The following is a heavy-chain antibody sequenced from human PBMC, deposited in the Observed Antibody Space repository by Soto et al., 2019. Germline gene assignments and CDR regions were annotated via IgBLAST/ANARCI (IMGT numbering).Heavy chain of an antibody. CDR3: ARVEAVAGIYNYHGLDV. D-gene: IGHD6-19*01. J-gene: IGHJ6*02. CDR2: IIPIFGTT. V-gene: IGHV1-69*12. Sequence: QVQLVQSGAEVMKPGSSVKVSCKASGGTFSNYAISWVRRAPGQGLEWMGGIIPIFGTTYYAQKFQGRVTIIADESTTTVYLELSSLRSEDTAMYYCARVEAVAGIYNYHGLDVWGQGTAVSVSS. CDR1: GGTFSNYA.